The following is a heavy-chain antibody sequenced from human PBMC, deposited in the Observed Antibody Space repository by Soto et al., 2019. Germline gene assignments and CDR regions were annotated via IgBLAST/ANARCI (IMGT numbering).Heavy chain of an antibody. CDR2: IKQDGTEK. V-gene: IGHV3-7*01. CDR1: GFTFSSYW. CDR3: ARAYSSGWCFDY. D-gene: IGHD6-19*01. J-gene: IGHJ4*02. Sequence: PCVSLRRSGSACGFTFSSYWMSWVRQAPGKGLEWVANIKQDGTEKYYVDSVKCRFTMSRDNAKNSLYRQMNSLRSEATVVYYCARAYSSGWCFDYWGKGTMVTVSS.